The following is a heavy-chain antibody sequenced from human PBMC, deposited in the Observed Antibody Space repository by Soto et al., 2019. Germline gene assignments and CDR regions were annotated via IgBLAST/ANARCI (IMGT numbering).Heavy chain of an antibody. V-gene: IGHV1-18*04. CDR3: AREAGSGSVYPEDY. D-gene: IGHD1-26*01. CDR1: GYIFNYFA. J-gene: IGHJ4*02. CDR2: ISTYNGDT. Sequence: QVPLVQSGPVLKRPGASVRVSCKASGYIFNYFAITWVRQAPGQGLEYMGWISTYNGDTNYARMFQGRVTLTTETSTSTTYMELRNLRSDDTAVYYCAREAGSGSVYPEDYWGQGTLVTVSS.